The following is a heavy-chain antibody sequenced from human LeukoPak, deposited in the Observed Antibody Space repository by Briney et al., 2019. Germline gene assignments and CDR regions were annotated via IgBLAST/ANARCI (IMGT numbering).Heavy chain of an antibody. CDR2: ISAYNGNT. CDR3: ARALLPAAVTVV. V-gene: IGHV1-18*01. Sequence: GESLKISCKGSGYSFTSYGISWVRQAPGQGLEWMGWISAYNGNTNYAQKLQGRVTMTTDTSTSTAYMELRSLRSDDTAVYYCARALLPAAVTVVWGQGTLVTVSS. CDR1: GYSFTSYG. J-gene: IGHJ4*02. D-gene: IGHD6-13*01.